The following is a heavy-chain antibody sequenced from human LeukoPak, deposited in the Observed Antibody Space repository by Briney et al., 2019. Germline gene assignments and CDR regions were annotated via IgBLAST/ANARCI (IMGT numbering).Heavy chain of an antibody. J-gene: IGHJ4*02. CDR3: ASERTFHNGIDS. V-gene: IGHV4-61*08. CDR2: IYYTGST. CDR1: GGSISSGGYY. Sequence: SETLSLTCTVSGGSISSGGYYWSWIRQPPGKGLEWIGSIYYTGSTNYNPSHKSRVTISGDASKMQFSLKLSSVTAADTAVYYCASERTFHNGIDSWGQGTLVTVSS. D-gene: IGHD2-8*01.